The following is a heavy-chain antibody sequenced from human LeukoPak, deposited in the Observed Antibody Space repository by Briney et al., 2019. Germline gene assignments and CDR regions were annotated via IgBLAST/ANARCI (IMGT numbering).Heavy chain of an antibody. CDR3: ARHSVCSVTNCGFDP. V-gene: IGHV4-39*01. CDR1: GGSFSSSDYY. J-gene: IGHJ5*02. CDR2: IDHTGGT. D-gene: IGHD2-15*01. Sequence: PSETLSLTCTVSGGSFSSSDYYWGWIRQPPGKGLGWIASIDHTGGTYYNASLESRVTISLDTSENQFSLKLSSVTAADTAVYYCARHSVCSVTNCGFDPWGPGILATVSS.